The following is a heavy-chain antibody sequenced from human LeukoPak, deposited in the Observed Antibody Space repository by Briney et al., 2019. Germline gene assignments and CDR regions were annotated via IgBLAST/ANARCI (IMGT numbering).Heavy chain of an antibody. CDR3: ASGRGYYYYYMDV. J-gene: IGHJ6*03. Sequence: SETLSLTCAVYGGSFSGYYWSWIRQPPGKGLEWIGYIYYSGSTNYNPSLKSRVTISVDTSKNQFSLKLSSVTAADTAVYYCASGRGYYYYYMDVWGKGTTVTVSS. CDR2: IYYSGST. CDR1: GGSFSGYY. V-gene: IGHV4-59*01. D-gene: IGHD3-16*01.